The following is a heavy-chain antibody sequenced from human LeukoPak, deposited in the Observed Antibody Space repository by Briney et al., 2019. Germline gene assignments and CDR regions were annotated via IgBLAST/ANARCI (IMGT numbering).Heavy chain of an antibody. CDR3: AVNMATSFDY. CDR2: ISNDGSTK. V-gene: IGHV3-30-3*01. CDR1: GFTFSSYD. J-gene: IGHJ4*02. Sequence: PGRSLRLSCAASGFTFSSYDMHWVRQAPGKGLEWVSVISNDGSTKYYADSVKGRFTISRDNSKNQLYLQMNSLRAGDTAVYYWAVNMATSFDYWGQGTLVTVSS. D-gene: IGHD5-24*01.